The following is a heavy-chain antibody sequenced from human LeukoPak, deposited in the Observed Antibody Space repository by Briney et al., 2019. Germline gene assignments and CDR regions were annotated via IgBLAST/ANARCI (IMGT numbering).Heavy chain of an antibody. V-gene: IGHV4-34*01. Sequence: PSETLSLTCAVYGGSFSGYYWSWIRQPPGKGLEWIGEINHSGSTNYNPSLKSRVTISVDTSKNQFSLRLSSATAADTAVYYCARRGSSAFYYHYYMDVWGKGTTVTVSS. CDR1: GGSFSGYY. D-gene: IGHD6-6*01. CDR2: INHSGST. J-gene: IGHJ6*03. CDR3: ARRGSSAFYYHYYMDV.